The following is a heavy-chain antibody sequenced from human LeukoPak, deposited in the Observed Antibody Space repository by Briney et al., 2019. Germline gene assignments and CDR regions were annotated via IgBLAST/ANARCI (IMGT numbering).Heavy chain of an antibody. V-gene: IGHV3-23*01. Sequence: GGPLRLSCAVSGFTFSSYAMSWVRQAPGKGVEWVSVISGSGGSTYYADSVTARFTISRDNSKNTLFLQMHSLRAEDTAVYYCAKALTRIVGATDYWGQGTLVTVSS. CDR2: ISGSGGST. CDR1: GFTFSSYA. CDR3: AKALTRIVGATDY. J-gene: IGHJ4*02. D-gene: IGHD1-26*01.